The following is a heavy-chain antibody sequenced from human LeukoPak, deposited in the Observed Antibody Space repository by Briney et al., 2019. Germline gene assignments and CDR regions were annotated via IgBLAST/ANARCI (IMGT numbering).Heavy chain of an antibody. CDR3: ARGGTRGYSGYGYFDY. CDR1: GFTFSTYW. CDR2: IKEDGSEK. V-gene: IGHV3-7*03. D-gene: IGHD5-12*01. J-gene: IGHJ4*02. Sequence: PGGSLRLSCGASGFTFSTYWMSWVRQAPGKGPEWVANIKEDGSEKYYVDSVRGRFTISRDNAKNSLFLQMNSLRAEDTAVYYCARGGTRGYSGYGYFDYWGQGTLVTVSS.